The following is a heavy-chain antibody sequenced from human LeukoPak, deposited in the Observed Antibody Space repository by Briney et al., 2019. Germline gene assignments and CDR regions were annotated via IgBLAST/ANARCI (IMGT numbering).Heavy chain of an antibody. J-gene: IGHJ4*02. D-gene: IGHD2-15*01. CDR3: VKYHNSCYSV. CDR2: IRTDGGGT. CDR1: GFTFNTYA. V-gene: IGHV3-64D*06. Sequence: GGSLRLSCSASGFTFNTYAMHWVRQAPGKGLEYVSAIRTDGGGTYYADSVKGRFTISRDNSKNTLYLQMSSRRAEDTAVYSCVKYHNSCYSVWGQGTLVTVSS.